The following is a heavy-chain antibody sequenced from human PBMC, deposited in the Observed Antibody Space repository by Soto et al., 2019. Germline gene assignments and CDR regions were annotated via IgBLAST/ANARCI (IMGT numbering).Heavy chain of an antibody. D-gene: IGHD4-4*01. CDR1: GFTFSSYA. J-gene: IGHJ2*01. CDR2: ISYDGSNK. Sequence: ESGGGVVQPGRSLRLSCAASGFTFSSYAMHWVRQAPGKGLEWVEVISYDGSNKYYADSVKGRFTISRDNSKNTLYLDMNSLRAEDTAVYYCARPLWRDDYNWGYFDLWGRGTLVTVSS. V-gene: IGHV3-30-3*01. CDR3: ARPLWRDDYNWGYFDL.